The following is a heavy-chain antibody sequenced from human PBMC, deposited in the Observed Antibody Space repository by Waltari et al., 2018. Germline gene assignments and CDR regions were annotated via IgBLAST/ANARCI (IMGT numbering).Heavy chain of an antibody. CDR1: GHSVNNDFY. Sequence: QVQLRESGPGLVRSSETLSLTCTVSGHSVNNDFYWGWIRQSPGGGLEWIASIYHTGSSHYNSSLKSRVSISTDMSTKQFFLTLTHLTAADTAVYYCAEGGNTTAGLFDSWGQGTLVTVSS. J-gene: IGHJ4*02. CDR3: AEGGNTTAGLFDS. D-gene: IGHD3-16*01. V-gene: IGHV4-38-2*02. CDR2: IYHTGSS.